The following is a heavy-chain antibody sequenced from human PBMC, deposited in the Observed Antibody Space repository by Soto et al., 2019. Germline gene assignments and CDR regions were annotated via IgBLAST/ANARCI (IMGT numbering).Heavy chain of an antibody. J-gene: IGHJ4*02. V-gene: IGHV3-23*01. D-gene: IGHD2-2*01. CDR2: ISGSGGST. CDR3: AKDLDEYCSSTSCYIFDY. Sequence: GGSLRLSCAASGFTFSSYAMSWVRQAPGKGLEWVSAISGSGGSTYYADSVKGRFTISRDNSKNTLYLQMNSLRAEDTAVYYCAKDLDEYCSSTSCYIFDYWGQGTLVTVSS. CDR1: GFTFSSYA.